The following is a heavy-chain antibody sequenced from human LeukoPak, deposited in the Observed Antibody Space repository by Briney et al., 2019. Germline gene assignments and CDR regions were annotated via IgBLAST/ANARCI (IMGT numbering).Heavy chain of an antibody. CDR3: ARDEGSTYNQLDY. CDR1: GYTFDSFY. J-gene: IGHJ4*02. D-gene: IGHD1-14*01. Sequence: ASVKVSCKASGYTFDSFYIHWVRQAPGQGPEWMGWINGNDGSTKYAQKFQGRITMTRVTAISTVYMGLSGLRPDDTATYYCARDEGSTYNQLDYWGQGTLVTVSS. CDR2: INGNDGST. V-gene: IGHV1-2*02.